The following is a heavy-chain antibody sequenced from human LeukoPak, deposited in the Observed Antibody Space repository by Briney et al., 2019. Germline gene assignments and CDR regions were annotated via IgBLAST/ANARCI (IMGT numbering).Heavy chain of an antibody. CDR2: IYYSGST. J-gene: IGHJ4*02. CDR3: ARLAFTGLTFFDY. Sequence: PSETLSLTCTVSGGSISSRSYYWGWIRQPPGKGLEWIGSIYYSGSTYYNPSLKSRVSISVDTSKNQFSLKLNSVTAADTAVYYCARLAFTGLTFFDYWGQGTLVTVSS. D-gene: IGHD3-10*01. CDR1: GGSISSRSYY. V-gene: IGHV4-39*01.